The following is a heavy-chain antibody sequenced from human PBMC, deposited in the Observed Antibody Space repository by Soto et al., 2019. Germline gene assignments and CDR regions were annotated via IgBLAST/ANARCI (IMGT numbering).Heavy chain of an antibody. CDR2: IYFSGST. J-gene: IGHJ4*02. CDR1: GGSISSSSYY. V-gene: IGHV4-39*01. Sequence: SETLSLTCTFSGGSISSSSYYWGWIRQPPGKGLEWIGSIYFSGSTYYNPSLKSRVTISVDTSKNQFSLKLSSVTAADTAVYYCARHVAAAGNFDYWGQGTLVTVSS. CDR3: ARHVAAAGNFDY. D-gene: IGHD6-13*01.